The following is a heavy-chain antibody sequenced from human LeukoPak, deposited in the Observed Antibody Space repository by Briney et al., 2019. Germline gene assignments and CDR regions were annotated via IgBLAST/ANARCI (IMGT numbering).Heavy chain of an antibody. CDR3: AGRTHYYDSSGSPTPLY. V-gene: IGHV3-30*02. D-gene: IGHD3-22*01. Sequence: PGGSLRLSCAASGFTFSSYGMHWVRQAPGKGLEWVAFIRYDGSNKYYADSVKGRFTISRDNAKNSLYLQMNSLRAEDTAVYYCAGRTHYYDSSGSPTPLYWGQGTLVTVSS. CDR2: IRYDGSNK. CDR1: GFTFSSYG. J-gene: IGHJ4*02.